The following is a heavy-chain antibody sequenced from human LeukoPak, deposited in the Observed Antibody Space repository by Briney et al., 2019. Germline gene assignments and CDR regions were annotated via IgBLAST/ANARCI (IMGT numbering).Heavy chain of an antibody. Sequence: ASVKVSCKAFGYTFSSYYMHWVRQAPGQGPEWMGIINPSGGSTSYAQKFQGRVTMTRDTSTSTVYMELTSLRSEDTAVYYCAKDGPPPAYDSSGYSGYFDLWGRGTLVTVSS. J-gene: IGHJ2*01. CDR3: AKDGPPPAYDSSGYSGYFDL. CDR1: GYTFSSYY. D-gene: IGHD3-22*01. CDR2: INPSGGST. V-gene: IGHV1-46*01.